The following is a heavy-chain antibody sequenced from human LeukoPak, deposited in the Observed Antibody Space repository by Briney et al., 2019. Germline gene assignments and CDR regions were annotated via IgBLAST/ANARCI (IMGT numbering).Heavy chain of an antibody. J-gene: IGHJ4*02. CDR3: ARDRVGATSY. D-gene: IGHD1-26*01. CDR1: GFTFSSYA. CDR2: IRGSGDRT. Sequence: GGSLRLSCAASGFTFSSYAMSWVRQAPGKGLEWVSAIRGSGDRTHYADSVKGRFTISRDNSKNTLYLQMNSLRAEDTAVYYCARDRVGATSYWGQGTLVTVSS. V-gene: IGHV3-23*01.